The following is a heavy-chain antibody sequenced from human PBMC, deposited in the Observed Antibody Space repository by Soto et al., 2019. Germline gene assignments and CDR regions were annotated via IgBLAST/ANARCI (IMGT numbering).Heavy chain of an antibody. J-gene: IGHJ2*01. CDR1: GGSISSYS. V-gene: IGHV4-59*08. Sequence: QVQLQESGPGLVKPSETLSLTCTVSGGSISSYSWSWIRQPPGKGLEWIGYIYYSGSTNYNPSLKSRVTLSVDTSKNQFSLQLSSVTAADTAVYYCARRPTDYGDYAGYFDLWGRGTLVTVSS. CDR2: IYYSGST. CDR3: ARRPTDYGDYAGYFDL. D-gene: IGHD4-17*01.